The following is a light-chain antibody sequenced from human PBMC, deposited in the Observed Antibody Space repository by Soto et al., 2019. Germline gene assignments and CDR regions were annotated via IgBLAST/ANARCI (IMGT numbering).Light chain of an antibody. CDR3: QRFGTSPPWT. CDR2: GTS. J-gene: IGKJ1*01. CDR1: QSLSSSY. V-gene: IGKV3-20*01. Sequence: EIVFSQSPGTLSLSPGERATLSCRASQSLSSSYLAWYQQKPGQAPRLLIYGTSIRATGIPDRFSGSGSGTDFTLTITRLEPEDFAVYYCQRFGTSPPWTFGQGTKVDNK.